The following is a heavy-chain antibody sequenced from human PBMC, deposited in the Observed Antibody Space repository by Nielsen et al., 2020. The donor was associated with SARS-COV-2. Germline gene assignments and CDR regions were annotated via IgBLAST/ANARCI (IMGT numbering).Heavy chain of an antibody. J-gene: IGHJ4*02. CDR1: GFTVNGNY. Sequence: GESLKISCAASGFTVNGNYMNWVRQAPGKGLEWVSSISSSSSYIYYADSVKGRFTISRDNAKNSLYLQMNSLRAEDTAVYYCARADYSSSWYMGYWGQGTLVTVSS. V-gene: IGHV3-21*01. D-gene: IGHD6-13*01. CDR3: ARADYSSSWYMGY. CDR2: ISSSSSYI.